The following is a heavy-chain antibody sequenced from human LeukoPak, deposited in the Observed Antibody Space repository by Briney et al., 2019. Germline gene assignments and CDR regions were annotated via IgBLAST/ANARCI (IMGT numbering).Heavy chain of an antibody. Sequence: GGSLRLSCAASGFTFISYAMSWVRQAPGKGLEWVSAISGSGGSPYYADSVKGRFTISRDNAKNTLYLQMNSLRAEDTAVYYCAKELYIVVGYWGQGTLVTVSS. V-gene: IGHV3-23*01. CDR1: GFTFISYA. CDR3: AKELYIVVGY. CDR2: ISGSGGSP. D-gene: IGHD2-21*01. J-gene: IGHJ4*02.